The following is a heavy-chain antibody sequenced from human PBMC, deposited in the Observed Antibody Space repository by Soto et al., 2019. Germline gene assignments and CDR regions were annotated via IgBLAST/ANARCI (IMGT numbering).Heavy chain of an antibody. Sequence: ASVKVSCKVSGYTLTELSMHWVRQAPGKGLEWMGGFDPEDGETNYAQKFQGRVTMTQDTSTDTAYMELSSLRSEDTAVDYCAGGGLWFFDYWGQGTLVTVSS. CDR2: FDPEDGET. D-gene: IGHD5-18*01. CDR1: GYTLTELS. J-gene: IGHJ4*02. V-gene: IGHV1-24*01. CDR3: AGGGLWFFDY.